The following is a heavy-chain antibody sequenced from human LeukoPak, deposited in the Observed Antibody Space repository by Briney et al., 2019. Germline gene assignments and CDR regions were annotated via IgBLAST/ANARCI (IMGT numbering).Heavy chain of an antibody. J-gene: IGHJ6*02. V-gene: IGHV4-39*01. D-gene: IGHD3-16*01. CDR2: IDYSGRT. Sequence: SETLSLTCTVSGASITTSGYHLGWIRQSPERGLEWIGSIDYSGRTYYNSSLKSRVTISVDTSKTQFSLKLSSVTAADTAVYYCARHIMYYGMAVWGQGTTVTVSS. CDR1: GASITTSGYH. CDR3: ARHIMYYGMAV.